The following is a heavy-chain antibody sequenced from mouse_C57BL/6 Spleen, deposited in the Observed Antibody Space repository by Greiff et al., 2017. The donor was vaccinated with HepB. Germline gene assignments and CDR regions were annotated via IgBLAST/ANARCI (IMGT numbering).Heavy chain of an antibody. Sequence: VQLQQSGPELVKPGASVKISCKASGYSFTGYYLNWVKQSPENSLEWIGEFNPSTGGTTYNQKFKAKATLNVDKSSSTAYMQLKSLTSEDSAVYYCARADYNGSSYDNWGKGTNFTVSS. CDR2: FNPSTGGT. V-gene: IGHV1-42*01. J-gene: IGHJ2*01. D-gene: IGHD1-1*01. CDR3: ARADYNGSSYDN. CDR1: GYSFTGYY.